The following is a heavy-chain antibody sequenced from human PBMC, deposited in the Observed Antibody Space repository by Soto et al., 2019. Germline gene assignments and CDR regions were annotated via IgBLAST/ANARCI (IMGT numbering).Heavy chain of an antibody. V-gene: IGHV1-18*01. Sequence: QVQLVQSGAEVKKPGASVKVSCKASGYTFTSYGISWVRQAPGQGLEWMGWISAYNGNTNSAQKLQGRVTMTTDTPTRTADMELWSLRSDATAVYYCAKDRGAYGMAVWGEGTTVTVHS. CDR1: GYTFTSYG. CDR2: ISAYNGNT. J-gene: IGHJ6*04. CDR3: AKDRGAYGMAV.